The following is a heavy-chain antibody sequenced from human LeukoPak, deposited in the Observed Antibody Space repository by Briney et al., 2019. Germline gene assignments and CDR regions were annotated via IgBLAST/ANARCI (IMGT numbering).Heavy chain of an antibody. CDR1: GFTFSSYA. CDR2: ISYDGSNK. V-gene: IGHV3-30*04. J-gene: IGHJ6*02. Sequence: GSLRLSCAASGFTFSSYAMHWVRQAPGKGLEWVAVISYDGSNKYYADSVKGRFTISRDNSKNTLYLQMNSLRAEDTAVYYCARDDYYYYGMDVWGQGTTVTVSS. CDR3: ARDDYYYYGMDV.